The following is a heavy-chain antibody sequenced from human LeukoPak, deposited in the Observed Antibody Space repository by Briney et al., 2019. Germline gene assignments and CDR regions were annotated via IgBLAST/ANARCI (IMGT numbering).Heavy chain of an antibody. CDR2: IYANSGGT. V-gene: IGHV1-2*02. CDR1: GYTFTGYY. D-gene: IGHD6-13*01. J-gene: IGHJ4*02. CDR3: VRDKSGSWTYDY. Sequence: ASVKVSCKASGYTFTGYYMHWVRQAPGQGLEWVGWIYANSGGTHYAPQFRGRVTMTRGTSISTACMELSSLTSDDTAVYYCVRDKSGSWTYDYWGQGTLVTVSS.